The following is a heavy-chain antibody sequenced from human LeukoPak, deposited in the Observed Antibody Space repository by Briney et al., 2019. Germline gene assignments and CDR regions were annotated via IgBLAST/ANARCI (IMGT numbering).Heavy chain of an antibody. D-gene: IGHD6-19*01. V-gene: IGHV3-30-3*01. J-gene: IGHJ3*02. CDR3: ARDKKRSGWYVFGNNEGAFDI. CDR2: MSYDRSNK. CDR1: GFTFSSYA. Sequence: GGSLRLSCAASGFTFSSYAMHWVRQAPGKVLEWVAVMSYDRSNKYYADSVKGRFTISRDNSKNTLYLQMNSLRAEDTAVYYCARDKKRSGWYVFGNNEGAFDIWGQGTMVTVSS.